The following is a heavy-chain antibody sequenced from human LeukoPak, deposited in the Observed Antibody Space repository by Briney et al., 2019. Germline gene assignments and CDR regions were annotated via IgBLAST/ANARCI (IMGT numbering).Heavy chain of an antibody. CDR1: GFTFSSYW. CDR2: IKQDGSEK. D-gene: IGHD6-13*01. J-gene: IGHJ4*02. CDR3: AKIAAAGSYYFDY. Sequence: AGGSLRLSCAASGFTFSSYWMSWVRQAPGKGLEWVANIKQDGSEKYYVDSVKGRFTISRGNAKNSLYLQMNSLRAEDTAVYYCAKIAAAGSYYFDYWGQGTLVTVSS. V-gene: IGHV3-7*01.